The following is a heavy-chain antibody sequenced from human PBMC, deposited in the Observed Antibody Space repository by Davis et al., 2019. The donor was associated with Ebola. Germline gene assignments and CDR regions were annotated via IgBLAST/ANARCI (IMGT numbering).Heavy chain of an antibody. J-gene: IGHJ4*02. D-gene: IGHD2-21*02. V-gene: IGHV1-18*04. CDR1: GYTFTNYG. Sequence: AASVKVSCKASGYTFTNYGITWVRQAPGQGLEWMGWINPHNGNTNYAQKLQGRVTMTTDTSTSTAYMGLRSLRSDDTAVYYCARDRHIVVVTAILNYFDYWGQGTLVTVSS. CDR2: INPHNGNT. CDR3: ARDRHIVVVTAILNYFDY.